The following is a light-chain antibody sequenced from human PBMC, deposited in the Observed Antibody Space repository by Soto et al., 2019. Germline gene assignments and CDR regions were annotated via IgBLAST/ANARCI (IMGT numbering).Light chain of an antibody. Sequence: EIALIQSPATLSLSPGERATLSCRASQSVGSYLAWYQHKPGQAPRLLIHDSSDRATGIPARFSGSGSGTDFTLTISSLQSEDFAVYYCQQYNNWPLTFGGGTKVDIK. CDR1: QSVGSY. V-gene: IGKV3-11*01. CDR3: QQYNNWPLT. J-gene: IGKJ4*01. CDR2: DSS.